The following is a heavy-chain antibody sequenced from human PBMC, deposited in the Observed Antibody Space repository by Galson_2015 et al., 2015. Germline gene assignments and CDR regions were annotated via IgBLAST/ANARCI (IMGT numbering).Heavy chain of an antibody. CDR2: INHSGST. CDR1: GGSFSGYY. Sequence: SETLSLTCAVYGGSFSGYYWSWIRQPPGKGLEWIGEINHSGSTNYNPSLKSRVTISVDTSKNQFSLKLRSVTAADTAVYYCAWSFLVPAAIGYYGMDVWGQGTTVTVSS. CDR3: AWSFLVPAAIGYYGMDV. D-gene: IGHD2-2*01. J-gene: IGHJ6*02. V-gene: IGHV4-34*01.